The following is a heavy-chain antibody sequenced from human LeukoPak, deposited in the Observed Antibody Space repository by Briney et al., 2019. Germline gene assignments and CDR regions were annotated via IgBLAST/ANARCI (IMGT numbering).Heavy chain of an antibody. CDR1: GGSISSYY. Sequence: PSETLSLTCTVSGGSISSYYWSWIRQPPGKGLEWIGYIYSSGSTTYNPSLKSRVTLSLDTSKNQLSLKLSSVTAADTAVYYCARETTMVLDYWGQGTLVTVSS. CDR3: ARETTMVLDY. D-gene: IGHD5-18*01. CDR2: IYSSGST. V-gene: IGHV4-59*01. J-gene: IGHJ4*02.